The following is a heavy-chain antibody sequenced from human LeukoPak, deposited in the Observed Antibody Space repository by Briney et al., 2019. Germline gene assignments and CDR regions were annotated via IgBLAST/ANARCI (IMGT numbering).Heavy chain of an antibody. CDR3: AKGRDLNY. CDR2: ITDSGGGT. J-gene: IGHJ4*02. Sequence: GGSLRLSCAASGFTFSSYAIHWVRQAPGKGLEWVSAITDSGGGTFYADSVKGRFTISRDNSKNTLYLQMNSLRAEDTAIYYCAKGRDLNYWGQGALVTVSS. D-gene: IGHD2-21*02. CDR1: GFTFSSYA. V-gene: IGHV3-23*01.